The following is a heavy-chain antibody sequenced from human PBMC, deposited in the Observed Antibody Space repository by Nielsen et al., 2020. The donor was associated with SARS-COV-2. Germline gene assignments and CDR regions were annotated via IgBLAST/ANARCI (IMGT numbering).Heavy chain of an antibody. CDR3: AKDWAEAGDYYMDV. J-gene: IGHJ6*03. CDR2: ISNDGRHK. V-gene: IGHV3-30*18. Sequence: GESLKISCAASGFTFSSYGMHWVRQAPGKGLEWVAGISNDGRHKYYADSVKGRLSISRDNPKDTLYVLMDSLRSEDTAVYYCAKDWAEAGDYYMDVWGKGTTVTVSS. D-gene: IGHD6-13*01. CDR1: GFTFSSYG.